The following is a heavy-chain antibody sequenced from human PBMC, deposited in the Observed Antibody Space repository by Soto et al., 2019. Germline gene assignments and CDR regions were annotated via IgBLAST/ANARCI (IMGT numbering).Heavy chain of an antibody. D-gene: IGHD2-2*01. CDR2: INHSGST. CDR3: ASGVPAAIRY. CDR1: GGSFSGYY. Sequence: PSETLSLTCAVYGGSFSGYYWSWIRQPPGKGLEWIGEINHSGSTNYNPSLKSRVTISVDTSKNQFSLKLSSVTAADTAVYYCASGVPAAIRYWGQGTLVTVSS. J-gene: IGHJ4*02. V-gene: IGHV4-34*01.